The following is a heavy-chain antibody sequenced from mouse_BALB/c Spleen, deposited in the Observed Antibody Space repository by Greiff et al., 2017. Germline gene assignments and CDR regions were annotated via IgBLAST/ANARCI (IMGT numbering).Heavy chain of an antibody. V-gene: IGHV5-4*02. Sequence: VQLKESGGGLVKPGGSLKLSCAASGFTFSDYYMYWVRQTPEKRLEWVATISDGGSYTYYPDSVKGRFTISRDNARNILYLQMSSLRSEDTAMYYCAREDSRFAYWGQGTLVTVSA. CDR1: GFTFSDYY. J-gene: IGHJ3*01. CDR2: ISDGGSYT. CDR3: AREDSRFAY.